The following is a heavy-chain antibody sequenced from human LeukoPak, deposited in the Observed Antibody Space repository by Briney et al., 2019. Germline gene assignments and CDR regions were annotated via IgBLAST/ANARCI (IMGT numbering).Heavy chain of an antibody. Sequence: GGSLRLSCAASGFTVSSTYMHWVRQAPGKGLEWIAVIYSGGTTYYADSVKGRFTISRDHSNNTLYLQMSSLRAEDTAVYYCARVAYGDHQYFHHWGQGTLVTVSS. CDR3: ARVAYGDHQYFHH. CDR2: IYSGGTT. V-gene: IGHV3-53*01. D-gene: IGHD4-17*01. CDR1: GFTVSSTY. J-gene: IGHJ1*01.